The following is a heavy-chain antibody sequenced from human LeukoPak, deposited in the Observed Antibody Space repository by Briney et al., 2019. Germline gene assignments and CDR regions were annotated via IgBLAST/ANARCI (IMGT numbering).Heavy chain of an antibody. CDR2: IGSSGSPT. J-gene: IGHJ6*02. D-gene: IGHD3-22*01. Sequence: GGSLRLSCAASGFAFSSYNMNWVRQAPGKGLEWISYIGSSGSPTHYANSVGGRFTISRDNAKNSLYLQMNSLRDEDTAVYFCARRPYSDTSGRLSDVWGQGTTVTVSS. CDR1: GFAFSSYN. V-gene: IGHV3-48*02. CDR3: ARRPYSDTSGRLSDV.